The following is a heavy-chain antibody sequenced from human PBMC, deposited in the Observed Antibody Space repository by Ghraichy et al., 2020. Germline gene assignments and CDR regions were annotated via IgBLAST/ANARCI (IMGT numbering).Heavy chain of an antibody. Sequence: GESLNISCAASGFTFSSYAMSWVRQAPGKGLEWVSAISGSGGSTYYADSVKGRFTISRDNSKNTLYLQMNSLRAEDTAVYYCAKKDEWLGEALDYWGQGTLVTVSS. CDR1: GFTFSSYA. CDR2: ISGSGGST. CDR3: AKKDEWLGEALDY. J-gene: IGHJ4*02. V-gene: IGHV3-23*01. D-gene: IGHD6-19*01.